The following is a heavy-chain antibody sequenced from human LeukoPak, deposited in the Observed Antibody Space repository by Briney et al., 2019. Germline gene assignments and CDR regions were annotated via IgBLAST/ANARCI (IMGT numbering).Heavy chain of an antibody. Sequence: SETLSLTCAVYGGSFSGYYWSWIRQPPGKGLEWIGEINHSGSTNYNPSLKSRVTISVDTSENQFSLKLSSVTAADTAVYYCARGGYGSGWANFDYWGQGTLVTVSS. CDR3: ARGGYGSGWANFDY. D-gene: IGHD6-19*01. J-gene: IGHJ4*02. V-gene: IGHV4-34*01. CDR2: INHSGST. CDR1: GGSFSGYY.